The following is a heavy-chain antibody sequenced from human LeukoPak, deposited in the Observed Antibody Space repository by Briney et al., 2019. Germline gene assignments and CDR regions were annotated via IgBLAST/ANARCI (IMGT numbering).Heavy chain of an antibody. Sequence: PGGSLRLSCAASGFTFNTYAMHWVRQAPGKGLEWVSVLYSGGSTYYADSMKGRFIISRDNSKNTLFLQMNSLRAEDTAVYYCAREEGYRRYFDLWGRGTLVTVSS. CDR2: LYSGGST. CDR3: AREEGYRRYFDL. V-gene: IGHV3-53*01. J-gene: IGHJ2*01. CDR1: GFTFNTYA. D-gene: IGHD3-16*02.